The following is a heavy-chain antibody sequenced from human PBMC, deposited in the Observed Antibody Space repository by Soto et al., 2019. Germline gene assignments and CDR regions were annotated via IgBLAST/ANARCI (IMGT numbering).Heavy chain of an antibody. CDR1: GFTFDDYA. V-gene: IGHV3-9*01. CDR3: AKGRSDYGGDSFDY. J-gene: IGHJ4*02. CDR2: ISWNSGSI. D-gene: IGHD4-17*01. Sequence: EVQLVESGGGLVQPGRSLRLSCAASGFTFDDYAMHWVRQVPGKGLEWVSGISWNSGSIGYADSVKGRFTISRDNAKKSLYLQMNSLRAEDTALYYCAKGRSDYGGDSFDYWGQGTLVTVSS.